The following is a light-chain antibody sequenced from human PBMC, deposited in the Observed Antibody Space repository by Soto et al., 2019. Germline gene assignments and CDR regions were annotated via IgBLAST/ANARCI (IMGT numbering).Light chain of an antibody. V-gene: IGLV1-40*01. CDR2: GNN. CDR1: SSNIGADYD. CDR3: QSYDISLSGYV. J-gene: IGLJ1*01. Sequence: QSVLTQPPSVSGAPGQRVTISCTGSSSNIGADYDVHWYRQLPGTAPKLLIYGNNNRPSGVPDRFSGSKSGTSASLAITGLQAEDEADYYCQSYDISLSGYVFGTATKLTVL.